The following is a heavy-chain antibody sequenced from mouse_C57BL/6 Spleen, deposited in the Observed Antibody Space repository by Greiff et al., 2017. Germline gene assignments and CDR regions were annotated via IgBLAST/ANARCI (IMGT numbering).Heavy chain of an antibody. CDR1: GYTFPDYE. D-gene: IGHD4-1*01. CDR2: IDPETGGT. Sequence: VQLQQSGAELVRPGASVTLSCKASGYTFPDYEMHWVKQTPVHGLEWIGAIDPETGGTAYNQKFKGKAILTADKSSSTAYMQLRSLTSEDSAVYYCKRWEQEGYAMDYWGQGTSVTISS. J-gene: IGHJ4*01. V-gene: IGHV1-15*01. CDR3: KRWEQEGYAMDY.